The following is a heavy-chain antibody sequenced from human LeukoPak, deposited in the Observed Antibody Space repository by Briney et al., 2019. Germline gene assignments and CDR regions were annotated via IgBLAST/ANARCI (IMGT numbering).Heavy chain of an antibody. Sequence: GGSLRLSCAASGFTFDIYGMNWVRQAPGKGLEWVSYISSSGSTIYYADSVKGRFTISRDNAKKSLYLQLNSLRAEDTAVYYCARGRYDSRIFDYWGQGTLVTVSS. CDR3: ARGRYDSRIFDY. CDR2: ISSSGSTI. J-gene: IGHJ4*02. D-gene: IGHD3-22*01. CDR1: GFTFDIYG. V-gene: IGHV3-48*04.